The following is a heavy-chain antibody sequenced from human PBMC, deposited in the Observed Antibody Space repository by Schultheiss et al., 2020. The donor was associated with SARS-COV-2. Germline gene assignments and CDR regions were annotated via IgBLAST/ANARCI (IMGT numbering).Heavy chain of an antibody. CDR1: GFTFSNAW. Sequence: GSLRLSCAASGFTFSNAWMSWVRQAPGKGLEWVGRIKSKTDGGTTDYAAPVKGRFTISRDDSKNTLYLQMNSLKTEDTAVYYCAKDPNIAFGSISPDDYWGQGTLVTVSS. V-gene: IGHV3-15*01. D-gene: IGHD2-21*01. J-gene: IGHJ4*02. CDR2: IKSKTDGGTT. CDR3: AKDPNIAFGSISPDDY.